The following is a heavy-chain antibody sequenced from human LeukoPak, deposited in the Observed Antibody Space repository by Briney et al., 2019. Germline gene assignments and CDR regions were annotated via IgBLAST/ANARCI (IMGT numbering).Heavy chain of an antibody. V-gene: IGHV1-2*02. CDR1: GYTFTGYY. Sequence: ASVKVSCKASGYTFTGYYMYWVRQAPGQGLEWMGWINPKSGDTNFAQKFQGRVTLTRDTFVSAAYMELSSLRSEDTAVYYCARLYCSGGSCYSGGVGWFDPWGQGTLVTVSP. CDR2: INPKSGDT. D-gene: IGHD2-15*01. CDR3: ARLYCSGGSCYSGGVGWFDP. J-gene: IGHJ5*02.